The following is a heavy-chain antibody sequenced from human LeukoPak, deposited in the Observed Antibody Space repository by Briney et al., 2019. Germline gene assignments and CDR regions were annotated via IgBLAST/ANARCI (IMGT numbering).Heavy chain of an antibody. CDR3: AKPLIVLMLYALDG. D-gene: IGHD2-8*01. CDR1: GFTFSSYA. CDR2: ISGSGGST. J-gene: IGHJ4*02. Sequence: PGGSLRLSCAASGFTFSSYAMSWVRQAPGKGLEWVSAISGSGGSTYYADSVKGRFTISRDNSKNTLYLQMNSLRAEDTAVYYCAKPLIVLMLYALDGWGQGTLVTVSS. V-gene: IGHV3-23*01.